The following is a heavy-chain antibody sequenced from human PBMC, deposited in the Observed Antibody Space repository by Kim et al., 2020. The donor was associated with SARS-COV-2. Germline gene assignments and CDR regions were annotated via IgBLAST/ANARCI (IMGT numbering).Heavy chain of an antibody. CDR2: GNPTSGGT. Sequence: ASVKVSCKASGYTFDRYTFADYNMHWFRQAPGQGLEWMGWGNPTSGGTKFAQKFQGRVTMTGDTSISTAYMELSRLKSDDTAVYYCARGRGDGAFGYLDIWGKGTMVTVSS. CDR3: ARGRGDGAFGYLDI. CDR1: GYTFDRYTFADYN. J-gene: IGHJ3*02. V-gene: IGHV1-2*02. D-gene: IGHD2-21*02.